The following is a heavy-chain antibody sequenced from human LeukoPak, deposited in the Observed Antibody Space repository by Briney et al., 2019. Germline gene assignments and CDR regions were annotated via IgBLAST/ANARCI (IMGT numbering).Heavy chain of an antibody. CDR2: IYYSGTT. D-gene: IGHD3-22*01. V-gene: IGHV4-59*01. CDR3: ARGFYYYDSSPFDY. J-gene: IGHJ4*02. CDR1: GGSISSYY. Sequence: SETLSLTCTVSGGSISSYYWNWIRQPPGKGLEWIGYIYYSGTTNYNPSLKSRVSMSVDTSKNQFSLKLSSVTAADTAVYYCARGFYYYDSSPFDYWGRGTLVTVSS.